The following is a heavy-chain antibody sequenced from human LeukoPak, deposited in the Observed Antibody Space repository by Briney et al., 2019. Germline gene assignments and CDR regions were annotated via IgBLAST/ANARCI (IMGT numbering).Heavy chain of an antibody. Sequence: PGGSLRLSCAASGFTFSSFGMHWVRQAPGKGLEWVAVISYDGSNKYYADSVKGRSTISRDNSKNTLYLQMNSLRAEDTAVYHCAKRMGPSIAAADLDYWGQGTLVIVSS. V-gene: IGHV3-30*18. CDR1: GFTFSSFG. D-gene: IGHD6-13*01. CDR3: AKRMGPSIAAADLDY. CDR2: ISYDGSNK. J-gene: IGHJ4*02.